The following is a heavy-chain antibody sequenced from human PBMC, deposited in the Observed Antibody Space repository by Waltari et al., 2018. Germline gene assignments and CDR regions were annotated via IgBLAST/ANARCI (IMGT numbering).Heavy chain of an antibody. CDR1: GFTFSSYG. Sequence: QMRLVESGGGVVQPGGSLRLTCAASGFTFSSYGMHWVRPAPGKGLEGVAFIRYDGSNAYYADSVKGRFTISRDNSKNTLSLHMNSLRPEDTAVYYCAKDGSFVVVPEAMFDYYMDVWGKGTTVSVSS. D-gene: IGHD2-2*01. CDR3: AKDGSFVVVPEAMFDYYMDV. CDR2: IRYDGSNA. J-gene: IGHJ6*03. V-gene: IGHV3-30*02.